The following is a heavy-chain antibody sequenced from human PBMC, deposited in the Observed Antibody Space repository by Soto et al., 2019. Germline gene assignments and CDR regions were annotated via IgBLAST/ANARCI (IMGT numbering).Heavy chain of an antibody. CDR1: VFTFSSYE. Sequence: PWWSLRLSCSASVFTFSSYEMNWFRQAPGKGLEWVSYISSSGSTIYYADSVKGRFTISRDNAKNSLYLQMNSLRAEDTAVYYCARTLPAAIQGYYYGMDVWGQGTTVTVSS. D-gene: IGHD2-2*02. V-gene: IGHV3-48*03. CDR2: ISSSGSTI. CDR3: ARTLPAAIQGYYYGMDV. J-gene: IGHJ6*02.